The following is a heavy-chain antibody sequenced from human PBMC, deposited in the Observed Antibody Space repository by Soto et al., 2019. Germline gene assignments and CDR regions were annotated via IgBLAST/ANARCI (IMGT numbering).Heavy chain of an antibody. CDR1: GFTFSSSW. J-gene: IGHJ4*02. D-gene: IGHD6-19*01. Sequence: PGGSLRLSCAASGFTFSSSWMHWVRQAPGKGLVWVSRINSGASTTSYADSVKGRFTISRDNAKNTLYLQMDSLTAEDTAVYYCARGPSGWFGYDYWGQGTLVTVSS. CDR2: INSGASTT. V-gene: IGHV3-74*01. CDR3: ARGPSGWFGYDY.